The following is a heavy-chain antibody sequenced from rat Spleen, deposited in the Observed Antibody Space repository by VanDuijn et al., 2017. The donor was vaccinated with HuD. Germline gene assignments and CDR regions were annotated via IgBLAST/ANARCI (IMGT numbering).Heavy chain of an antibody. J-gene: IGHJ2*01. CDR2: ISFDGSST. Sequence: EVQLVESGGGLVQPGRSMKLSCAASGFTFSNYDMAWVRQAPKKGLEWVTTISFDGSSTKYRDSVKGRFTISRDIAKSTLYLQMDSLRSEDTATYYCARGPPFDYWGQGVMVTVSS. CDR3: ARGPPFDY. V-gene: IGHV5-7*01. CDR1: GFTFSNYD.